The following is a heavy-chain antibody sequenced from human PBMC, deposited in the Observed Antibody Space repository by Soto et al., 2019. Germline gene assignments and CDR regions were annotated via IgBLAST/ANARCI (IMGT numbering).Heavy chain of an antibody. Sequence: QVQLVQSGAEVKKPGASVKVSCKASGYTFTSYYMHWVRQAPGQGLEWMGIINPSGGSTSYAQKFRGRVTMPRDTSTSTVYMELSSLRSEDTAVYYCAREFKTGEHSYGMDVWGQGTTVTVSS. D-gene: IGHD3-16*01. CDR3: AREFKTGEHSYGMDV. CDR1: GYTFTSYY. J-gene: IGHJ6*02. V-gene: IGHV1-46*01. CDR2: INPSGGST.